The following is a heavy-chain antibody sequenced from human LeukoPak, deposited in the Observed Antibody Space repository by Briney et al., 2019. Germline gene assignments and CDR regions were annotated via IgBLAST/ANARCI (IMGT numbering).Heavy chain of an antibody. V-gene: IGHV4-59*01. CDR3: ATHYGPDPWGYFDY. D-gene: IGHD4-17*01. CDR2: IYYSGST. Sequence: SETLSLTCTVSGGSISSYYWSWIRQPPGKGLEWIGYIYYSGSTNYNPSLKSRVTILVDTSKNQFSLKLSSVTAADTAVYYCATHYGPDPWGYFDYWGQGTLVTVSS. CDR1: GGSISSYY. J-gene: IGHJ4*02.